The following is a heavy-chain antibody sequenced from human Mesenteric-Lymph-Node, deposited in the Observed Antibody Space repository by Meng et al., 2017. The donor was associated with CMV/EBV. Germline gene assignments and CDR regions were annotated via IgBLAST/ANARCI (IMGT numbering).Heavy chain of an antibody. Sequence: GESLKISCAASGFTFRTYALSWVRQAPGKGLEWVSAISDSGDSTFYADSVKGRFTISRDNSKNTLYLQMNSLRAEDTALYYCAKGWAPDFDYWGQGTLVTVSS. CDR2: ISDSGDST. D-gene: IGHD1-26*01. CDR1: GFTFRTYA. CDR3: AKGWAPDFDY. V-gene: IGHV3-23*01. J-gene: IGHJ4*02.